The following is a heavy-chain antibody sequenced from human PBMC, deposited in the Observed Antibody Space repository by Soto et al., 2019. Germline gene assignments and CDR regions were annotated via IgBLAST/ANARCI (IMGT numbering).Heavy chain of an antibody. CDR2: ISYDGSNK. CDR1: GFTFSSYA. J-gene: IGHJ5*02. V-gene: IGHV3-30-3*01. D-gene: IGHD3-22*01. Sequence: GGSLRLSCAASGFTFSSYAMHWVRQAPGKGLEWVAVISYDGSNKYYADSVKGRFTISRDNAKNSLYLQMNSLRDEDTAVYYCARGADYDSSGIRLNWFDPWGQGTLVTVSS. CDR3: ARGADYDSSGIRLNWFDP.